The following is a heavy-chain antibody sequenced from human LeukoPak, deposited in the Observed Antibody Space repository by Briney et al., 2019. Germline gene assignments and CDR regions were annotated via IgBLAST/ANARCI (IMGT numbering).Heavy chain of an antibody. J-gene: IGHJ5*02. CDR2: IIPILGIA. V-gene: IGHV1-69*04. D-gene: IGHD3-16*01. CDR1: GGTFSSYA. Sequence: GSSVKVPCKASGGTFSSYAISWVRQAPGQGLEWMGRIIPILGIANYAQKFQGRVTITADKSTSTAYMELSSLRSEDTAVYYCARTTLGGISFWFDPWGQGTLVTVSS. CDR3: ARTTLGGISFWFDP.